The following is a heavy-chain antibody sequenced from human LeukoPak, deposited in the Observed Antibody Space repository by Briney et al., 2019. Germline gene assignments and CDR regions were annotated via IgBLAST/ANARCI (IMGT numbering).Heavy chain of an antibody. D-gene: IGHD6-13*01. CDR3: ASSPRSSSWMYYYYYGMDV. Sequence: SVKVSCKASGGTFSSYAISWVRQAPGQGLEWMGGIIPIFGTANYAQKFQGRVTITADESTSTAYMELSSLRSEDTAVYYCASSPRSSSWMYYYYYGMDVWGQGTTVTVSS. CDR1: GGTFSSYA. V-gene: IGHV1-69*13. CDR2: IIPIFGTA. J-gene: IGHJ6*02.